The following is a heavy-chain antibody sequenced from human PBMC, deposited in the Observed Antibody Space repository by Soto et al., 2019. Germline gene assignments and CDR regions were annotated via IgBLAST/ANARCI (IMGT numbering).Heavy chain of an antibody. CDR3: ASKFRGCSGGSCYDTLDY. D-gene: IGHD2-15*01. J-gene: IGHJ4*02. Sequence: QVQLVQSGAEVKKPGASVKVSCKASGYTFTGYYMHWVRQAPGQGLEWMGWINPNSGGTNYAQKFQGRVTMTRDTSISTAYMELSRLRSDDTALYYCASKFRGCSGGSCYDTLDYWGQGTLVTVSS. CDR2: INPNSGGT. V-gene: IGHV1-2*02. CDR1: GYTFTGYY.